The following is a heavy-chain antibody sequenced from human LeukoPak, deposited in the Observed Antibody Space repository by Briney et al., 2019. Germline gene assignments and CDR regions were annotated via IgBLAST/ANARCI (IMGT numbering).Heavy chain of an antibody. D-gene: IGHD3-10*01. Sequence: PSETLSLTCTVSGGSISPYFWSWMRQTPGKGLEWIGYISYTGSTNYDPALKSRVTISVDTSKNQFSLQLTSVTAADTAVYYCARDDYRGVTNFDPWGQGTLVTVSS. V-gene: IGHV4-59*01. CDR1: GGSISPYF. J-gene: IGHJ5*02. CDR2: ISYTGST. CDR3: ARDDYRGVTNFDP.